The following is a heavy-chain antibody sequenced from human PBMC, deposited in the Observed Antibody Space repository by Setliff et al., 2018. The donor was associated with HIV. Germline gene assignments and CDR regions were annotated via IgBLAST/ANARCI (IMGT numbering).Heavy chain of an antibody. CDR2: VYASAYS. J-gene: IGHJ2*01. D-gene: IGHD3-10*01. Sequence: SQTLSLTCTVPGDSIGDYYWNWIRQPAGKGLEWIGRVYASAYSNYNPSLKSRVTMSVDTSQNQFSLKLRSVNAADTAVYYCARDWVTRSNYYGSGSPWYFDFWGRGILVTVSS. V-gene: IGHV4-4*07. CDR3: ARDWVTRSNYYGSGSPWYFDF. CDR1: GDSIGDYY.